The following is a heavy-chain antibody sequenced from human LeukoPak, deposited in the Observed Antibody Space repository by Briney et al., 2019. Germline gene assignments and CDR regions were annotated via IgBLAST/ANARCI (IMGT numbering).Heavy chain of an antibody. CDR2: TSYSGST. CDR3: ARVVGATEPFDY. CDR1: GGSISSYY. V-gene: IGHV4-59*01. Sequence: PSETLSLTCTVSGGSISSYYWSWIRQPPGKGLEWIGYTSYSGSTNYNPSLKSRVTISLDTSKNHFSLKLTSETAADTAVYYCARVVGATEPFDYWGRGTLVTVSS. D-gene: IGHD1-26*01. J-gene: IGHJ4*02.